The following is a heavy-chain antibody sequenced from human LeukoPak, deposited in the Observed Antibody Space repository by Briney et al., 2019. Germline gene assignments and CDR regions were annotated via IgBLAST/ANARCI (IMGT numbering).Heavy chain of an antibody. CDR3: ARENYDFWSGTIDY. Sequence: PGGSLRLSCAASGFTFSGYSMNWVRQAPGKGLEWVSYISSSSSTIYYADSVKGRFTISRDNAKNSLYLQMNSLRAEDTAVYYCARENYDFWSGTIDYWGQGTLVTVSS. J-gene: IGHJ4*02. CDR1: GFTFSGYS. CDR2: ISSSSSTI. D-gene: IGHD3-3*01. V-gene: IGHV3-48*01.